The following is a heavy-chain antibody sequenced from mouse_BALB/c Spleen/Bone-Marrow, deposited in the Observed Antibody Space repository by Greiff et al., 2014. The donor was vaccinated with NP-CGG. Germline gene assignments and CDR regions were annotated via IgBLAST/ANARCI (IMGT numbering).Heavy chain of an antibody. J-gene: IGHJ4*01. CDR3: ARSGYYGSSPYYAMDY. CDR2: ISSGSSTI. D-gene: IGHD1-1*01. Sequence: EVQLVESGGGLVQPGGSRKLSCAASGFTFSSFGMHWVRQAPEKGLEWVAYISSGSSTIYYADTVKGQFTISRDNPKNTLFLQMTSLRSEDTAMYYCARSGYYGSSPYYAMDYWGQGTSVTVSS. CDR1: GFTFSSFG. V-gene: IGHV5-17*02.